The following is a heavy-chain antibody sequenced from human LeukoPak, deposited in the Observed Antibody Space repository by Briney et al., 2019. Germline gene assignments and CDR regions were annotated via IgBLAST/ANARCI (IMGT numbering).Heavy chain of an antibody. CDR2: IKQDGSES. V-gene: IGHV3-7*01. CDR3: SRLRGYSYGYADY. CDR1: GFTLSIYW. J-gene: IGHJ4*02. Sequence: GGSLRLSCAASGFTLSIYWMSWVRQAPGKGLEWVANIKQDGSESHYVDSVKGRFTISRDNAKNSVYLQMDSLRAEDTAVYYCSRLRGYSYGYADYWGQGTLVTVSS. D-gene: IGHD5-18*01.